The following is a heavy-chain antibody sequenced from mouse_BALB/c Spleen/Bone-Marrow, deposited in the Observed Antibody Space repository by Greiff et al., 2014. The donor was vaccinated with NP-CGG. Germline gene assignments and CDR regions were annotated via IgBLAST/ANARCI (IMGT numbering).Heavy chain of an antibody. CDR3: ARYYYGSSLFDY. J-gene: IGHJ2*01. CDR1: GSNIKDTY. CDR2: IDPANGNT. V-gene: IGHV14-3*02. Sequence: EVQLVESGAELVKPGASVKLSCTASGSNIKDTYMHWVKQRPEQGLEWIGRIDPANGNTKYDPKFQGKATITADTSSNTAYLQLSSLTSEDTAVYYCARYYYGSSLFDYWGQGTTLTVSS. D-gene: IGHD1-1*01.